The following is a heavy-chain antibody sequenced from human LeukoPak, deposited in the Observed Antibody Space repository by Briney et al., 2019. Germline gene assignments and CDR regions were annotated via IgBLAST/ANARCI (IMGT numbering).Heavy chain of an antibody. J-gene: IGHJ4*02. CDR1: GFIFSDYY. CDR3: ARAPGHCFASGDY. D-gene: IGHD3-10*01. Sequence: GGSLRLSCAASGFIFSDYYMSWIRQAPGKGLEWVSYISSSSSYTNYADSVKGRFTISRDNAKNSLYLQMNSLRAEDTAVYYCARAPGHCFASGDYWGQGTLVTVSS. V-gene: IGHV3-11*06. CDR2: ISSSSSYT.